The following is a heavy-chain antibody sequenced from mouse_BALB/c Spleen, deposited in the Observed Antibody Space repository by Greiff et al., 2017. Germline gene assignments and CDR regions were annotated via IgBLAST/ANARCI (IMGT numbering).Heavy chain of an antibody. CDR3: TLWAWFAY. CDR1: GYTFTDYE. CDR2: IDPETGGT. V-gene: IGHV1-15*01. J-gene: IGHJ3*01. Sequence: QVQLKQSGAELVRPGASVTLSCKASGYTFTDYEMHWVKQTPVHGLEWIGAIDPETGGTAYNQKFKGKATLTADKSSSTAYMELRSLTSEDSAVYYCTLWAWFAYWGQGTLVTVSA.